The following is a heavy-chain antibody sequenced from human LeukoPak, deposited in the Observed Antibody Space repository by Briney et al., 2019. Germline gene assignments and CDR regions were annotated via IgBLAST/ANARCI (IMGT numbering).Heavy chain of an antibody. V-gene: IGHV4-30-2*01. CDR3: ARDLSYSSGWYGANWFDP. Sequence: SETLSLTCAVSGGSISSGGYSWSWIRQPPGKGLVWIGYIYHSGSTYYNPSLKSRVTISVDRSKNQFSLKLSSVTAADTAVYYCARDLSYSSGWYGANWFDPWGQGTLVTVSS. CDR1: GGSISSGGYS. J-gene: IGHJ5*02. D-gene: IGHD6-19*01. CDR2: IYHSGST.